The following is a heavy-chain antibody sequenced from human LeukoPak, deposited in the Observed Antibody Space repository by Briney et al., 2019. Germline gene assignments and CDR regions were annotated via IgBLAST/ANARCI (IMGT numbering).Heavy chain of an antibody. V-gene: IGHV5-51*01. Sequence: KVSCKGSGYSFTTYWISWVRQMPGEGLEWMGIIYPGDSDTRYSPSFQGQVTISVDKSISTANLQWSSLKASDTAMYYCARVSAVAGQGCDYWGQGTLVTVSP. D-gene: IGHD6-19*01. CDR2: IYPGDSDT. J-gene: IGHJ4*02. CDR3: ARVSAVAGQGCDY. CDR1: GYSFTTYW.